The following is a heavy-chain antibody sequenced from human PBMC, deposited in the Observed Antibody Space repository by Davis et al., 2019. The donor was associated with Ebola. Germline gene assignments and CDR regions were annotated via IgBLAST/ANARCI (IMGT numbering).Heavy chain of an antibody. V-gene: IGHV3-33*08. CDR3: AKMYYDFWSGYNPPMDV. J-gene: IGHJ6*02. D-gene: IGHD3-3*01. Sequence: GESLKISCAASGFTFSGSAMHWVRQAPGKGLEWVAVIWYDGSNKYYADSVKGRFTISRDNSKNTLYLQMNSLRAEDTAVYYCAKMYYDFWSGYNPPMDVWGQGTTVTVSS. CDR1: GFTFSGSA. CDR2: IWYDGSNK.